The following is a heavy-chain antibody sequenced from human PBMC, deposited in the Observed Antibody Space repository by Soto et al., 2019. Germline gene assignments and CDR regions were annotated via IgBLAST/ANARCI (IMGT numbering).Heavy chain of an antibody. V-gene: IGHV1-69*02. D-gene: IGHD2-2*01. CDR2: IIPMLTVT. J-gene: IGHJ3*01. CDR1: GGTFSTYT. CDR3: SIVSWSAETFDV. Sequence: QVHLEQSGAEVKKPGSSVKVSCKAAGGTFSTYTLIWVRQAPGQGLEWMGRIIPMLTVTNSAQKFQGRVTLTADKSTSTAFMELTSLTSDDTAVYYCSIVSWSAETFDVWGQGTMVTVSS.